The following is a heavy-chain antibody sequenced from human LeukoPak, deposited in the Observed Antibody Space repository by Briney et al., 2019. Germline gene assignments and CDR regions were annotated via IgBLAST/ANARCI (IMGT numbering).Heavy chain of an antibody. Sequence: ASVKVSCEASGGTFSSYAISWVRQAPGQGLEWMEGIIPIFGTANYAQKFQGRVTITADESTSTAYMELSSLRSEDTAVYYCARATYSYGYVPFDYWGQGTLVTVSS. D-gene: IGHD5-18*01. CDR2: IIPIFGTA. J-gene: IGHJ4*02. CDR1: GGTFSSYA. CDR3: ARATYSYGYVPFDY. V-gene: IGHV1-69*13.